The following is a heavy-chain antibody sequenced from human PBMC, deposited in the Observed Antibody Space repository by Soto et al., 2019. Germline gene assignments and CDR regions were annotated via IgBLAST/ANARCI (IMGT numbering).Heavy chain of an antibody. CDR2: IVVGTGST. Sequence: SVKVSCKASGITFRRTAVQWMRQARGQRLEWIGRIVVGTGSTTYPQIVQERIAITRDMSTNTAYMELSGLRPEDTAIYYYYSMDVWGQGTTVTVSS. CDR1: GITFRRTA. J-gene: IGHJ6*02. CDR3: YSMDV. V-gene: IGHV1-58*01.